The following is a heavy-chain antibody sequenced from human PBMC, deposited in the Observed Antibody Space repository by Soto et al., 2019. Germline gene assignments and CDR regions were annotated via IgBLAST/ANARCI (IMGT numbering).Heavy chain of an antibody. D-gene: IGHD3-16*01. Sequence: QVQLVQSGAEVRKPGSAVRVSCKASGGTFNMYAMNWVRQAPGQGLEWMAGIIPIFDTPRYAQQFQGRVTITVDVSTSTAYLELSSLRYEDTATYYCTRSIGSGGVMGGFDYWGQGTLVTVAS. CDR2: IIPIFDTP. J-gene: IGHJ4*02. V-gene: IGHV1-69*01. CDR1: GGTFNMYA. CDR3: TRSIGSGGVMGGFDY.